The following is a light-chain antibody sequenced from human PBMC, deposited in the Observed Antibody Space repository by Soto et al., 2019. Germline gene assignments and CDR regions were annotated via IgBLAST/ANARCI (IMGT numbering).Light chain of an antibody. V-gene: IGKV3-20*01. CDR2: DAS. CDR1: RSVGNNY. Sequence: EIVLTQSPGTLSLSPGERATLSCRASRSVGNNYLAWYQQRPGQAPNLLIYDASSRATGIPDRFSGSGSGTDFTLTITRLEPEDSAMYYRQQYAYSPLNFGGGTKVDIK. J-gene: IGKJ4*01. CDR3: QQYAYSPLN.